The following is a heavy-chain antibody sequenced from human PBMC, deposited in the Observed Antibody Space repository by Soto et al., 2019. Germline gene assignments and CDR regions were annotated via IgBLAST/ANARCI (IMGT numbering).Heavy chain of an antibody. D-gene: IGHD6-19*01. CDR1: GFTFDDYA. V-gene: IGHV3-9*01. CDR3: AKVKGSVAGIFDY. CDR2: ISWNSGSI. J-gene: IGHJ4*02. Sequence: PGGSLRLSCAASGFTFDDYAMHWVRQAPGKGLGWVSGISWNSGSIGYADSVKGRFTISRDNAKNSLYLQMDSLRAEDTALYYCAKVKGSVAGIFDYWGQGTLVTVSS.